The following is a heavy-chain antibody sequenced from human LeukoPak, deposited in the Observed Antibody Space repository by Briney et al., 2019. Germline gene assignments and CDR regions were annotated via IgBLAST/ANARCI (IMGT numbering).Heavy chain of an antibody. CDR3: ARGKGRWLQPERVWYFDL. D-gene: IGHD5-24*01. Sequence: SETLSLTCAVYGGSFSGYYWSWIRQPLGKGLEWIGEINHSGSTNYNPSLKSRVTISVDTSKNQFSLKLSSVTAADTAVYYCARGKGRWLQPERVWYFDLWGRGTLVTVSS. J-gene: IGHJ2*01. V-gene: IGHV4-34*01. CDR1: GGSFSGYY. CDR2: INHSGST.